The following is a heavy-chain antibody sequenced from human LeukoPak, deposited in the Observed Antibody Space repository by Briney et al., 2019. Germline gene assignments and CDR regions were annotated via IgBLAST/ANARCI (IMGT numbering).Heavy chain of an antibody. CDR3: AREWFLGAFDI. CDR1: GFTFSSYS. Sequence: GGSLRLSCAASGFTFSSYSMNWVRQAPGKGLEWVSSISSSSSYIYYADSVKGRFTISRGNAKNSLYLQMNSLRAEDTAVYYCAREWFLGAFDIWGQGTMVTVSS. CDR2: ISSSSSYI. J-gene: IGHJ3*02. V-gene: IGHV3-21*01. D-gene: IGHD3-10*01.